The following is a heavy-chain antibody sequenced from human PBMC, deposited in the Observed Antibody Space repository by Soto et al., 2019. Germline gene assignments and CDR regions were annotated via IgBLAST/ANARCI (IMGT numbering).Heavy chain of an antibody. CDR2: IYRDGTT. CDR1: GFSVSDTY. J-gene: IGHJ2*01. D-gene: IGHD3-16*01. CDR3: ARLEFYYDDSGQSTLRYFDL. V-gene: IGHV3-53*01. Sequence: EEQLVESGGDFIQPGGSLRLSCAASGFSVSDTYMGWVRQGPGQGLERVSVIYRDGTTYDTDSLKGRITVSRDNAKNTVYLQMSSLRDEDTAVYYCARLEFYYDDSGQSTLRYFDLWGRGALVTVSS.